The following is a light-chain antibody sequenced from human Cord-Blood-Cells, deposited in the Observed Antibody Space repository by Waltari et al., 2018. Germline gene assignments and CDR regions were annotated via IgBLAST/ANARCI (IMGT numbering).Light chain of an antibody. CDR2: DVS. CDR1: SSDVGGSNY. J-gene: IGLJ1*01. CDR3: SSYTSSSTLV. V-gene: IGLV2-14*01. Sequence: QSALTQPASVSGSPGQSITISCTGTSSDVGGSNYVSWYQQHPGKAPKLMIYDVSNRPSGVSNRFSGSKSGNTASLTISGLQAEDEVDYYCSSYTSSSTLVFGTGTKVTVL.